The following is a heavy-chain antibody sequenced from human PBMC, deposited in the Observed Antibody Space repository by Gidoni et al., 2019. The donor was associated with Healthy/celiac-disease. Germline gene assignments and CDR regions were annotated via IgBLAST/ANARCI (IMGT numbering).Heavy chain of an antibody. CDR3: AKDRTRIGYCSGGSCYGDAFDI. V-gene: IGHV3-30*18. J-gene: IGHJ3*02. D-gene: IGHD2-15*01. CDR2: ISYDGSNK. CDR1: GFTFIIYG. Sequence: QVQLVESGGGVVQPGRSLRLSCAASGFTFIIYGITWVRQAPGKGLEWVAVISYDGSNKYYADSVKGRFTISRDNSKNTLYLQMNSLRAEDTAVYYCAKDRTRIGYCSGGSCYGDAFDIWGQGTMVTVSS.